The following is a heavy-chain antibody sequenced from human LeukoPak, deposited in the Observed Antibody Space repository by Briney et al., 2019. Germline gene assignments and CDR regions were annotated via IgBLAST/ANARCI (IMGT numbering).Heavy chain of an antibody. Sequence: SETLSLTCAVYGGSFSGYYWSWIRQPPGKGLEWIGEINHSGSTNYNPSLKSRVTISVDTSKNQFYLKLSSVTAADTAVYYCARAVGSFDWLPLFDYWGQGTLVTVSP. CDR2: INHSGST. D-gene: IGHD3-9*01. J-gene: IGHJ4*02. CDR1: GGSFSGYY. V-gene: IGHV4-34*01. CDR3: ARAVGSFDWLPLFDY.